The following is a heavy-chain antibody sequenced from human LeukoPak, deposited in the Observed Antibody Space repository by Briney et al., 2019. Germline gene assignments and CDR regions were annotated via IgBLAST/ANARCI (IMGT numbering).Heavy chain of an antibody. J-gene: IGHJ6*03. CDR3: ARGVVVVVTAMRLYYYYYMDV. CDR1: GYTFTSYG. V-gene: IGHV1-18*01. Sequence: ASVEVSCKASGYTFTSYGISWARQAPGQGLEWMGWISAYNGNTNYAQKLQGRVTMTTDTSTSTAYMELRSLRSDDTAVYYCARGVVVVVTAMRLYYYYYMDVWGKGTTVTVSS. CDR2: ISAYNGNT. D-gene: IGHD2-15*01.